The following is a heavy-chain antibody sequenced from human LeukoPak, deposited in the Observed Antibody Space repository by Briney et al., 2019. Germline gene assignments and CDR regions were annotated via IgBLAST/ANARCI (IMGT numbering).Heavy chain of an antibody. Sequence: PGGSLRLSCAASGFTFSDYCMSWIRQAPGKGLGWVSYISSSSSYTNYADSVKGRFTISRDNAKNSLYLQMNSLRADDTAVYYCARYSSVPYGMDVWGQGTTVTVSS. J-gene: IGHJ6*02. CDR1: GFTFSDYC. CDR3: ARYSSVPYGMDV. CDR2: ISSSSSYT. D-gene: IGHD2-21*01. V-gene: IGHV3-11*03.